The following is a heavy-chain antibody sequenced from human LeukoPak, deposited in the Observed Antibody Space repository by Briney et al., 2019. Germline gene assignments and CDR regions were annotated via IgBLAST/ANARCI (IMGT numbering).Heavy chain of an antibody. CDR3: AKTHPYCSGGSCYPYYYYMDV. CDR1: GFTFSSYA. D-gene: IGHD2-15*01. V-gene: IGHV3-23*01. Sequence: PGGSVRLSCAASGFTFSSYAMSWVRQAPGKGLEWVSAISGSRGSTYYADSVKGRFTISRDNSKNTPYPTINSLRAEDTAVYYCAKTHPYCSGGSCYPYYYYMDVWGKGPTVTVSS. J-gene: IGHJ6*03. CDR2: ISGSRGST.